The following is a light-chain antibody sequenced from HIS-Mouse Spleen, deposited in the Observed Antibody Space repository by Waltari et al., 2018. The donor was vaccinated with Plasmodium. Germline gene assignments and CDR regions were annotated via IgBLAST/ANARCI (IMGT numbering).Light chain of an antibody. CDR3: YSAADNNLV. CDR2: KDS. Sequence: SYELTQPSSVSVSPGQTARITCSGDVLAKKYARWFQQKPGQAPVLVIDKDSERPSGILERFSGSSSGTTVTLTISGAQVEDEADYYCYSAADNNLVFGGGTKLTVL. V-gene: IGLV3-27*01. CDR1: VLAKKY. J-gene: IGLJ3*02.